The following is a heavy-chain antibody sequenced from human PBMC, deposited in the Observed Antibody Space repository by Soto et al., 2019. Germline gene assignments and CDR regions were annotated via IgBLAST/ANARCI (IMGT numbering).Heavy chain of an antibody. V-gene: IGHV3-30*18. CDR2: ISYDGGNI. Sequence: SCKASGYTFTGYYMHWVRRAPGKGLEWVGVISYDGGNIYYADSVKGRFTISRDNSKNTLYVQEKSLRPEDTAVYDCAKAIVSDTTPLYAMDVWG. J-gene: IGHJ6*02. CDR1: GYTFTGYY. CDR3: AKAIVSDTTPLYAMDV. D-gene: IGHD1-1*01.